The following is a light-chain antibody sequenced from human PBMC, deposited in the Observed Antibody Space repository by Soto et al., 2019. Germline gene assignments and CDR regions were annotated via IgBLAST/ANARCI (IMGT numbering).Light chain of an antibody. CDR1: SSDVGGYNY. V-gene: IGLV2-14*01. CDR2: EVT. J-gene: IGLJ1*01. CDR3: SSYTSSSTLV. Sequence: QSVPTQPASVFGSPGQSITISCTVTSSDVGGYNYVSWYQQHPGRAPKLMIYEVTNRPSGVSNRFAGSKSGNTAALTISGLQAEDEADFDCSSYTSSSTLVFGTGTKV.